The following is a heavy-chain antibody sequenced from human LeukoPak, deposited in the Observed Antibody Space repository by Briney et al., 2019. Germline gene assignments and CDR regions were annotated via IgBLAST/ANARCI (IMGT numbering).Heavy chain of an antibody. V-gene: IGHV3-48*03. CDR2: ITSSGSPI. CDR3: ARHGLSMVRGVRYYYGMDV. J-gene: IGHJ6*02. D-gene: IGHD3-10*01. CDR1: GFTFSRYE. Sequence: GGSLRLSCAASGFTFSRYEMNWVRQAPGKELEWVSYITSSGSPIFYADSVKGRFTVSRDSAKNSLYLQMNSLRAEDTAVYYCARHGLSMVRGVRYYYGMDVWGQGTTVTVSS.